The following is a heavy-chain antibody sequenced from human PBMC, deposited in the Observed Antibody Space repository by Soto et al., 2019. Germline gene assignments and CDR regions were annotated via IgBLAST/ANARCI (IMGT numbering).Heavy chain of an antibody. J-gene: IGHJ4*02. V-gene: IGHV3-21*01. CDR3: ASIYCSGGSCYVAY. D-gene: IGHD2-15*01. CDR2: ISSSSSYI. Sequence: EVQLVESGGGLVKPGGSLRLSCAASGFTFSSYSMNWVRQAPGKGLEWVSSISSSSSYIYYADSVKGRFTISRDNAKNSLYLQMNSLRAEDTAVYYCASIYCSGGSCYVAYWGQGTLVTVSS. CDR1: GFTFSSYS.